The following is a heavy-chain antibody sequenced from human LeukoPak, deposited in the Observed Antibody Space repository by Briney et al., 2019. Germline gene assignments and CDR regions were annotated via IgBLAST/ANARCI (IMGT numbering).Heavy chain of an antibody. CDR1: GFTFDEYA. CDR2: ISWNSGSI. J-gene: IGHJ4*02. Sequence: ARSLRLACAASGFTFDEYAMHWVRQAPGKGLEWVSGISWNSGSIGYAGSVKGRFAISRDNAKNSLYLQMNSLRAEDTALYYCAKVTTTVTRFDYWGQGTLVTVSS. V-gene: IGHV3-9*01. D-gene: IGHD4-4*01. CDR3: AKVTTTVTRFDY.